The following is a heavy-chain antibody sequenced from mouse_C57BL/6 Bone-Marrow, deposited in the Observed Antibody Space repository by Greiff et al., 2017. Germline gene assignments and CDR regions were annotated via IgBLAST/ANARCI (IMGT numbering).Heavy chain of an antibody. D-gene: IGHD1-1*01. CDR2: ISNLAYSS. CDR3: ARQDYGSSYDYAMDY. CDR1: GFTFSDYG. Sequence: EVNVVESGGGLVQPGGSLKLSCAASGFTFSDYGMAWVRQAPRKGPEWVAFISNLAYSSYYADTVTGRFTISRENAKNTLYLEMSSLRSEDTAMYYCARQDYGSSYDYAMDYWGQGTSVTVSS. V-gene: IGHV5-15*01. J-gene: IGHJ4*01.